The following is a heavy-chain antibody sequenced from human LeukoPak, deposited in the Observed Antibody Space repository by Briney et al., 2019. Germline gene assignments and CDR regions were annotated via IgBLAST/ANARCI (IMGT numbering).Heavy chain of an antibody. V-gene: IGHV3-23*01. D-gene: IGHD3-22*01. CDR2: ISGSGGGT. CDR3: AKRGVVIRVILVGFHKEAYYFDS. CDR1: GISLSNYG. Sequence: GGSLRLSCAVSGISLSNYGMSWVRQAPGKGLEWVAGISGSGGGTNYADSVKGRFTISRDNPKHTLYLQMHRLRAEDTAVYFCAKRGVVIRVILVGFHKEAYYFDSWGQGALVTVSS. J-gene: IGHJ4*02.